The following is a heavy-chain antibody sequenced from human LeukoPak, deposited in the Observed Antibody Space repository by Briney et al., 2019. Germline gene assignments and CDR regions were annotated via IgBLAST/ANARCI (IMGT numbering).Heavy chain of an antibody. V-gene: IGHV3-30-3*01. CDR1: GFTLSNYA. CDR2: ISYDGSNT. CDR3: ARDWNFGAIAVAYFFDY. Sequence: PTGGSLRLSCAPSGFTLSNYAMHWVRQAPGKGLEWVAVISYDGSNTYYADSVKGRFTISRDNSKNTLYLQMNSLRAEDTAVYYCARDWNFGAIAVAYFFDYWGQGTLVTVSS. J-gene: IGHJ4*02. D-gene: IGHD6-19*01.